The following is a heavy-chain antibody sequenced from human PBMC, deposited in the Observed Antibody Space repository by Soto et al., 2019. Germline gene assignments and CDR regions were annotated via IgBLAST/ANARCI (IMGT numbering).Heavy chain of an antibody. Sequence: QVQLMQSGAEVKEPGASVKVSCKASGYTFTGYYIHWVRQAPGQGLEWMGWINPNSGDTNYAQKFQGRVTMTSDTSISTAYIELRSLRSDDTAVYYCARVHGITMTEESDAFDIWGQGTMVTVSS. D-gene: IGHD3-22*01. CDR1: GYTFTGYY. CDR2: INPNSGDT. J-gene: IGHJ3*02. CDR3: ARVHGITMTEESDAFDI. V-gene: IGHV1-2*02.